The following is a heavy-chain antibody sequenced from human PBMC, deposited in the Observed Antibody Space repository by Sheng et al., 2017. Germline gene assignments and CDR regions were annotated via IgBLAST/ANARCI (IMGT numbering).Heavy chain of an antibody. Sequence: QVQLVESGGRRGPALGGPLRLSCAASGFTFSNYGMHWVRQAPGKGLEWVAVISYDGKKAYYVDSVKGRFTISRDNSKNTLFLEMNSLRVEDTAVYSCAKEITPYRSTSLDYWGQGTLLTVSS. J-gene: IGHJ4*02. CDR3: AKEITPYRSTSLDY. CDR1: GFTFSNYG. V-gene: IGHV3-30*18. D-gene: IGHD6-6*01. CDR2: ISYDGKKA.